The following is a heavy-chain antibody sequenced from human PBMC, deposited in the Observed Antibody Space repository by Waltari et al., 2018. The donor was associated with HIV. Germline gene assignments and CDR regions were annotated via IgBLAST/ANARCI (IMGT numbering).Heavy chain of an antibody. CDR2: ISSSGSSI. Sequence: EVKLVESGGGLVQPGGSVRLSCAASGFTFSSYEMNWVRQAPGKGREVISYISSSGSSIYYADSWKGRFTISRDNGKKSLYLQMNILRAEDTAVYYCAKVREKQLWLRNWDFDLWGRGTLVTVSS. CDR3: AKVREKQLWLRNWDFDL. J-gene: IGHJ2*01. CDR1: GFTFSSYE. D-gene: IGHD5-18*01. V-gene: IGHV3-48*03.